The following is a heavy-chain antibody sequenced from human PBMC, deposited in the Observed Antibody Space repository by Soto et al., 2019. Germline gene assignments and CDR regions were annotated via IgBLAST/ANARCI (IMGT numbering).Heavy chain of an antibody. D-gene: IGHD1-20*01. CDR2: IKSESDGGTT. CDR1: GITLSSAW. Sequence: GGSLRLSCAASGITLSSAWMSWVRQAPGKGLEWVARIKSESDGGTTDYTAPVKGRFTISRDDSKNTLYLQMNSLKTEDTAVYYCTTDRRITLAQFDYWGQGTLVTVSS. CDR3: TTDRRITLAQFDY. V-gene: IGHV3-15*01. J-gene: IGHJ4*02.